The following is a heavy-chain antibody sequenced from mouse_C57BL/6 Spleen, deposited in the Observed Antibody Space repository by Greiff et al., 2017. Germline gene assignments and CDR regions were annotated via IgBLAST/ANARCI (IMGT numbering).Heavy chain of an antibody. CDR3: ARGPSYYDYDHWYFDG. CDR2: ISYSGST. Sequence: VQLQQSGPGMVKPSQSLSLTCTVTGYSITSGYDWHWIRHFPGNKLEWMGYISYSGSTNYNPSLKSRISITHDTSKNHFFLKLNSVTTEDTATYYCARGPSYYDYDHWYFDGWGTGTTVTVSS. V-gene: IGHV3-1*01. J-gene: IGHJ1*03. D-gene: IGHD2-4*01. CDR1: GYSITSGYD.